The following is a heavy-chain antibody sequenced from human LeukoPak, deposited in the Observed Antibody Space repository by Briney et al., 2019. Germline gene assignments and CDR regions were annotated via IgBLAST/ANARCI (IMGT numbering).Heavy chain of an antibody. V-gene: IGHV1-46*01. J-gene: IGHJ4*02. D-gene: IGHD2-8*01. Sequence: ASVKVSCKASGYTFTSYHMHWVRQAPGQGLEWMGIINPSGGSTSYAQKFQGRVTMTRDTSTSTVYMELSSLRSEDTAVYYCARAAQPCTNGVCYTSYRMGYWGQGTLVTVSS. CDR1: GYTFTSYH. CDR3: ARAAQPCTNGVCYTSYRMGY. CDR2: INPSGGST.